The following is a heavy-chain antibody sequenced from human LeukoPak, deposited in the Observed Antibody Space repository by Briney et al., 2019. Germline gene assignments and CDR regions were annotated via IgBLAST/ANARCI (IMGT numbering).Heavy chain of an antibody. CDR1: GYSISSGYY. CDR3: ASHAILRYFDWHRDY. V-gene: IGHV4-61*02. CDR2: IYTSGST. J-gene: IGHJ4*02. D-gene: IGHD3-9*01. Sequence: SETLSLTCTVSGYSISSGYYWGWIRQPAGKGLEWIGRIYTSGSTNYNPSLKSRVTISVDTSKNQFSLKLSSVTAADTAVYYCASHAILRYFDWHRDYWGQGTLVTVSS.